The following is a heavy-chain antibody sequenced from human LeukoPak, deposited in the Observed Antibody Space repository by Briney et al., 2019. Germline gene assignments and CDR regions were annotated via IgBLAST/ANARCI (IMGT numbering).Heavy chain of an antibody. CDR2: MNPNSGNT. V-gene: IGHV1-8*01. Sequence: ASMKVSCKASGYTFTSYDTNWVRQATGQGLEWMGWMNPNSGNTGYAQKFQGRVTMTRNTSISTAYMELSSLRSEDTAVYYCARGQDSSSWYRWFDPWGQGTLVSLS. D-gene: IGHD6-13*01. J-gene: IGHJ5*02. CDR1: GYTFTSYD. CDR3: ARGQDSSSWYRWFDP.